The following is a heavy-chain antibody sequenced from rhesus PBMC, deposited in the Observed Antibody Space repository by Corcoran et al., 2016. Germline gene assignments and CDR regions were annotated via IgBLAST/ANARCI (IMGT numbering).Heavy chain of an antibody. D-gene: IGHD3-40*01. Sequence: QVQLQESGPGLVKPSETLPLTCAGSGASISSDYWSWIRQSPGTGLECFGYIECTGGSPTSTPSLKSRVTISRDTSKNQFSLKVTSVTAADTAVYYCARGRGGTYDKFDYWGQGVLVTVSS. J-gene: IGHJ4*01. CDR2: IECTGGSP. CDR3: ARGRGGTYDKFDY. CDR1: GASISSDY. V-gene: IGHV4S2*01.